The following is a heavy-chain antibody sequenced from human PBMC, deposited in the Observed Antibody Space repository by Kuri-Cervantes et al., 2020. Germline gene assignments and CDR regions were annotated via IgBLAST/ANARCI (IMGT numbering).Heavy chain of an antibody. Sequence: SCTVSGGSISSYYWSWIRQPPGKGLEWIGYIYYSGSTNYNPSLKSRVTISVDTSKNQFSLKLSSVTAADTAVYYCARSRTYSGYDYYFDYWGQGTLVTVSS. D-gene: IGHD5-12*01. V-gene: IGHV4-59*01. CDR2: IYYSGST. CDR3: ARSRTYSGYDYYFDY. CDR1: GGSISSYY. J-gene: IGHJ4*02.